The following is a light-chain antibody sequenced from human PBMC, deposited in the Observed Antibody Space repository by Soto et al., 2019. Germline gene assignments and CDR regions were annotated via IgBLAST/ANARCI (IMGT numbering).Light chain of an antibody. J-gene: IGKJ4*01. CDR3: HQRPKWL. Sequence: EIVLTQSPATLSLSPGERATLSCRASQSVGTFLAWYQQKPGQAPRLLIYDASNRASGVPARFSGSGSGTDFTLTISSLEPEDFAVYYCHQRPKWLFGGGTKVEMK. CDR1: QSVGTF. V-gene: IGKV3-11*01. CDR2: DAS.